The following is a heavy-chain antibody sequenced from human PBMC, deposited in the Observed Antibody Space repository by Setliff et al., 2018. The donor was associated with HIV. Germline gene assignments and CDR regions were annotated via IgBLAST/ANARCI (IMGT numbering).Heavy chain of an antibody. CDR3: ARGIYRPWGGYSAFATDAFET. CDR2: IYYSGGT. D-gene: IGHD5-12*01. CDR1: SGPISNGGFY. J-gene: IGHJ3*02. V-gene: IGHV4-31*03. Sequence: SETLSLTCTVSSGPISNGGFYWSWIRHHPGKGLERIGYIYYSGGTYYSPSLKSRVSMSIDTFKNQFSLNLTSVTAADTAVYYCARGIYRPWGGYSAFATDAFETWGQGTLVTVSS.